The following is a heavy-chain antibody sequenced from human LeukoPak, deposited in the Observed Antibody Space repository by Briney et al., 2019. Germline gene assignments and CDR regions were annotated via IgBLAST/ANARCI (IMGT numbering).Heavy chain of an antibody. J-gene: IGHJ3*02. V-gene: IGHV3-23*01. CDR2: ISGSGGTT. CDR3: AKDPDYQLLSRAAFDI. D-gene: IGHD3-16*01. CDR1: GFTFSNYA. Sequence: GGSLRLSCAASGFTFSNYAMNWVRQAPGTGLEWVSGISGSGGTTYYADSVKGRFTISRDNSKNTLYLQMNSLRAEDTAVYYCAKDPDYQLLSRAAFDIWRQGTMVTVSS.